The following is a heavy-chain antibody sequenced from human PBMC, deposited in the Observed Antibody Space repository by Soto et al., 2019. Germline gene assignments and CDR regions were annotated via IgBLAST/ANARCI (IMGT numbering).Heavy chain of an antibody. D-gene: IGHD2-21*01. Sequence: QVQLVQSGAEVTKPGSSVKVSCKASGDTFSSYPFNSYTFNWLPQAPGPGLEGMGRIIPISGVAKYTQKFQGRVTITADKSTTTAYWDLRRLRSEDTAMYFCAAAADCGGDCFSAVDVGGQGTMVSVSS. J-gene: IGHJ3*01. V-gene: IGHV1-69*02. CDR3: AAAADCGGDCFSAVDV. CDR1: GDTFSSY. CDR2: IIPISGVA.